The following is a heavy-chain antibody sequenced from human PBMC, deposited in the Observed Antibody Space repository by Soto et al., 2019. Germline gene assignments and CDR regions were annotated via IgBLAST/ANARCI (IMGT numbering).Heavy chain of an antibody. D-gene: IGHD2-8*01. V-gene: IGHV4-30-4*01. CDR1: GGSISSGDYY. CDR3: ERRYCTNGVCYQPFGY. Sequence: SETLSLTCTVSGGSISSGDYYWSWIRQPPGKGLEWIGYIYYSGSTYYNPSLKSRVTISVDTSKNQFSLKLSSVTAADTAVYYCERRYCTNGVCYQPFGYWGQGTLVTVSS. J-gene: IGHJ4*02. CDR2: IYYSGST.